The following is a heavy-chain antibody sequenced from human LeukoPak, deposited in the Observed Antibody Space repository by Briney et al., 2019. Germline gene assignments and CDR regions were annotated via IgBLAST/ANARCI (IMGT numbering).Heavy chain of an antibody. Sequence: ASVKVSCKASGYTFTGYYMHWVRQAPRQGLERMGWINPNSGGTNYAQKCQGRVTMTRDTSISTAYMELSRLRSDDTAVYYCARPRGYSYGLDAFDIWGQGTMVTVSS. J-gene: IGHJ3*02. V-gene: IGHV1-2*02. D-gene: IGHD5-18*01. CDR2: INPNSGGT. CDR3: ARPRGYSYGLDAFDI. CDR1: GYTFTGYY.